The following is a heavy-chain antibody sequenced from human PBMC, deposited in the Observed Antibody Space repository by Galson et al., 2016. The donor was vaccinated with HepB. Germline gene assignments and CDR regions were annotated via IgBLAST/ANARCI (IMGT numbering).Heavy chain of an antibody. CDR3: TRTLSSSWYNWFDP. Sequence: SLRLSCAASGFTFSGSAMHWVRQASGTGLEWVGRIRSKANSYATAYAASVKGRFTISRDDSKNTAYLQMNSLKTEDTAVYYCTRTLSSSWYNWFDPWGQGTLVTVSS. J-gene: IGHJ5*02. CDR1: GFTFSGSA. CDR2: IRSKANSYAT. V-gene: IGHV3-73*01. D-gene: IGHD6-13*01.